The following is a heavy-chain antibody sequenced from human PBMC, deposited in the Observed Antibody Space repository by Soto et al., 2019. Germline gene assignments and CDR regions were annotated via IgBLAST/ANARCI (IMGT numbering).Heavy chain of an antibody. CDR3: ARVLYYYDSSGPWANWFDP. CDR1: GGSISSTIYS. J-gene: IGHJ5*02. D-gene: IGHD3-22*01. V-gene: IGHV4-39*07. CDR2: IFYSGST. Sequence: SETLSLTCTVSGGSISSTIYSWDWIRQPPGKGLEWIGSIFYSGSTYYNPSLKSRVTISVDRSKNQFSLKLSSVTAADTAVYYCARVLYYYDSSGPWANWFDPWGQGTLVTVSS.